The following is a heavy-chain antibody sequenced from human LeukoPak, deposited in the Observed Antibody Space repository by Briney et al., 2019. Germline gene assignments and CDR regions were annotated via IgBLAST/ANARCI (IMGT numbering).Heavy chain of an antibody. Sequence: GGSLRLSCAASGFTFSSYSMNWSARLQGRGWSGFHSSSSTIYYADSVKGRFTISRDNAKNSLYLQMNSLRAEDTAVYYCARAGWDAFDIWGQGTMVTVSS. D-gene: IGHD2-15*01. V-gene: IGHV3-48*04. J-gene: IGHJ3*02. CDR1: GFTFSSYS. CDR3: ARAGWDAFDI. CDR2: SSSTI.